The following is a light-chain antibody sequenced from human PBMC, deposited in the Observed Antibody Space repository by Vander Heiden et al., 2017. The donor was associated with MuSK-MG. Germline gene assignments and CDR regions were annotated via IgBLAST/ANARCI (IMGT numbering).Light chain of an antibody. CDR2: KAA. V-gene: IGKV1-5*03. Sequence: DIQRTQSPSTLSASVGDRVTITCRASQSISSWLAWYQQKPRKAPKLLIYKAASLESGVPSRFSGSGSGTEFTLTISSLQPDDFATYYCQQYNSYPRLTFGGGTKVEIK. CDR1: QSISSW. CDR3: QQYNSYPRLT. J-gene: IGKJ4*01.